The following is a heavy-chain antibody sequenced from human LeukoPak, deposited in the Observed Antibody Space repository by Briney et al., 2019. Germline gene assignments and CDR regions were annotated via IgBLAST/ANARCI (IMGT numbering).Heavy chain of an antibody. J-gene: IGHJ4*02. CDR1: GFTFSSYT. Sequence: GKSLRLSCAASGFTFSSYTMNWVRQAPGKGLEWVSYITSSSSTIYYADSGKGRFTISRDNAKNSLYLQMNGLRDEDTAVYYCARGHTPPIDYWGQGTLVTVSS. CDR3: ARGHTPPIDY. CDR2: ITSSSSTI. D-gene: IGHD2-15*01. V-gene: IGHV3-48*02.